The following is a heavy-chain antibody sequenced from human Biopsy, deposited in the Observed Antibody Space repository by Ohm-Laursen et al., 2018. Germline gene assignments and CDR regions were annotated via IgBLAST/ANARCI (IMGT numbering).Heavy chain of an antibody. D-gene: IGHD4/OR15-4a*01. CDR1: GGTFSGYD. V-gene: IGHV4-34*01. J-gene: IGHJ3*01. Sequence: TLSLTCAVDGGTFSGYDWTWIRQPPGKGLEWVGEFSHTGTTIYNPPLMSRLTISVDKSKNHFSLRLTSVTAADTATYFCARGPYGDNAGAFDVWGQGTVVTVSS. CDR3: ARGPYGDNAGAFDV. CDR2: FSHTGTT.